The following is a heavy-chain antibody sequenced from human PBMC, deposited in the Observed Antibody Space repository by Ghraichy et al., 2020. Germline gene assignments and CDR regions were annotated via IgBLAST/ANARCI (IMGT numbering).Heavy chain of an antibody. CDR1: GGSISSYY. CDR3: AREKRGWNPFDY. D-gene: IGHD6-19*01. V-gene: IGHV4-59*01. Sequence: ESLNISCTVSGGSISSYYWSWIRQPPGKGLEWIGYIYYSGSTNYNPSLKSRVTISVDTSKNQFSLKLSSVTAADTAVYYCAREKRGWNPFDYWGQGTLVTVSS. CDR2: IYYSGST. J-gene: IGHJ4*02.